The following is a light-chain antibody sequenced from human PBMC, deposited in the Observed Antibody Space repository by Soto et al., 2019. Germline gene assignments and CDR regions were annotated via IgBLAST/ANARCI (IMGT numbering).Light chain of an antibody. CDR2: GAS. Sequence: IQLTQSPSSMSASVGDSVTLTCRASQGITSYLAWYQQKSGKAPNLLIYGASTLQSGVPSGFSGSGSGTDFTLTINSLQAEDFATYYCQRTRSYPSTFGGGTRWIS. J-gene: IGKJ4*01. V-gene: IGKV1-9*01. CDR3: QRTRSYPST. CDR1: QGITSY.